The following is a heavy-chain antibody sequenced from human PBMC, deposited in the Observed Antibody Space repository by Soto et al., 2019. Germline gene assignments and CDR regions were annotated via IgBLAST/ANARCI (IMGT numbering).Heavy chain of an antibody. V-gene: IGHV1-69*13. Sequence: SVKVSCKASGGTFSSYAVSWVRQAPGQGLEWMGGIIPIFGTVIYAQQFQGRVTITADESTKTAYMELRSLRFEDTAVYYCARESNTPAISGDTMRWDVWGQGTTVTVSS. CDR2: IIPIFGTV. CDR1: GGTFSSYA. CDR3: ARESNTPAISGDTMRWDV. J-gene: IGHJ6*02. D-gene: IGHD3-10*01.